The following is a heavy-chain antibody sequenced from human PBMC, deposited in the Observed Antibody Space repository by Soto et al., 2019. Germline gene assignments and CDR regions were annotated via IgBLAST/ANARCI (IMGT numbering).Heavy chain of an antibody. D-gene: IGHD3-22*01. CDR3: ARTSGYYLYDY. CDR2: INAGNGNT. CDR1: GYTFTSYA. J-gene: IGHJ4*02. V-gene: IGHV1-3*01. Sequence: QVQLVQSGAEVKKPGASVKVSCKASGYTFTSYAMHWVRQAPGQRLEWMGWINAGNGNTKYSQKFQGRVTITRDTSASTAYMELSSLISEDTAVHYCARTSGYYLYDYWGQGNQVTVPP.